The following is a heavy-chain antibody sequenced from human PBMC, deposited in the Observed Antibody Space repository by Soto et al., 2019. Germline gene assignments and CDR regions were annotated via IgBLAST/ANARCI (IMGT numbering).Heavy chain of an antibody. J-gene: IGHJ4*02. Sequence: GGSLRLSCAASEFTFSNYAMSWVRQAPGKGLEWVSAISYGGGTTYYADFVKGRFTISRDNSKNTLYLQMNSLRAEDTAVYYYAKNPGYYYDSTGYHFDYWGQGTLVTVSS. CDR2: ISYGGGTT. D-gene: IGHD3-22*01. CDR1: EFTFSNYA. V-gene: IGHV3-23*01. CDR3: AKNPGYYYDSTGYHFDY.